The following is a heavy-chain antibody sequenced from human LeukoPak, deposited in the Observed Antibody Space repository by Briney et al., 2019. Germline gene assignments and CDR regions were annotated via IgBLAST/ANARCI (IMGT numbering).Heavy chain of an antibody. CDR3: AKGLPFDY. CDR1: GFTFDNFA. Sequence: GGSLRLSCAPSGFTFDNFAMTWVRQAPGKGLEWVSEITGSGGSTYYADSVKGRFTISRDNSKNTLYLQMNSLRAEDTAVYYCAKGLPFDYWGQGTLVTVSS. V-gene: IGHV3-23*01. CDR2: ITGSGGST. D-gene: IGHD3-16*01. J-gene: IGHJ4*02.